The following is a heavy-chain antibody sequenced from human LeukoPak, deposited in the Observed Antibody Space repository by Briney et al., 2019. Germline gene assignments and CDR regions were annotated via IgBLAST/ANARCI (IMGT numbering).Heavy chain of an antibody. J-gene: IGHJ4*02. V-gene: IGHV1-2*02. Sequence: ASVKVSCKASGYAFTGYYMHWVRQAPGQGLEWMGWINPNSGGTNYAQKFQGRVTMTRDTSISTAYMELSRLRSDDTAVYYCARARLTSFWSCDYWGQGTLVTVSS. D-gene: IGHD3-3*01. CDR3: ARARLTSFWSCDY. CDR1: GYAFTGYY. CDR2: INPNSGGT.